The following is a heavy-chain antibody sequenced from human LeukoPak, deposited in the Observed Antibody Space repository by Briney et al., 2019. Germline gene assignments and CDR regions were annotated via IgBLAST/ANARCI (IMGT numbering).Heavy chain of an antibody. Sequence: PSETLSLTCTVSGGSISSSSYYWGWLRQPPGKGLEWIGSIYYSGSTYYNPSLKSRVTISVDTSKNQFSLKLSSVTAADTAVYYCARRDYDFWSGYSPGVFDYWGQGTLVTVSS. CDR3: ARRDYDFWSGYSPGVFDY. CDR2: IYYSGST. CDR1: GGSISSSSYY. J-gene: IGHJ4*02. V-gene: IGHV4-39*01. D-gene: IGHD3-3*01.